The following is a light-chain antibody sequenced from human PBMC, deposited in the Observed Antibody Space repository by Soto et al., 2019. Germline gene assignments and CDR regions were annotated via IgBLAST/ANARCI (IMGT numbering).Light chain of an antibody. CDR1: SSDVGGYNC. CDR2: DVT. V-gene: IGLV2-11*01. J-gene: IGLJ1*01. Sequence: QSGLTQPRSVSGSPGLPVTISCTGTSSDVGGYNCVSWYQQHPGKAPQLIIYDVTQRPSGVPDRFSGSKSGNTASLSISGLQAEDEADYYCCSHSASYTFVFGTGAKVTVL. CDR3: CSHSASYTFV.